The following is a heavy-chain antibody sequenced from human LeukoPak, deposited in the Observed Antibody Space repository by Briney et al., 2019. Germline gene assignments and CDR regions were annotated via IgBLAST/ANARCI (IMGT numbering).Heavy chain of an antibody. V-gene: IGHV3-23*01. CDR1: AFTFSSHA. J-gene: IGHJ4*02. CDR3: ANGEIFAPAAGTDY. Sequence: GGSLRLSCAASAFTFSSHAMSWVRQAPGKGLEWVSAISGSGGSTYYADSVKGRFTISRDNSKNTLYLQMNSLRAEDTAVYYCANGEIFAPAAGTDYWGQGTLVTVSS. D-gene: IGHD6-19*01. CDR2: ISGSGGST.